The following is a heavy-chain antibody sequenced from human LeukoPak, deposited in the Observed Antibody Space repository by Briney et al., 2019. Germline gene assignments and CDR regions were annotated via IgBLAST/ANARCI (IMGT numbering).Heavy chain of an antibody. Sequence: GGSLRLSCAASGFIFSTYGMHWVRQAPGKGLEWVAVISDDGNNKDYADSVKGRFTISRDNSKNSLYLQMNSLRAEDTAVYYCATGDYGAFDIWGQGTMVTVSS. CDR3: ATGDYGAFDI. CDR2: ISDDGNNK. V-gene: IGHV3-30*03. D-gene: IGHD4-17*01. J-gene: IGHJ3*02. CDR1: GFIFSTYG.